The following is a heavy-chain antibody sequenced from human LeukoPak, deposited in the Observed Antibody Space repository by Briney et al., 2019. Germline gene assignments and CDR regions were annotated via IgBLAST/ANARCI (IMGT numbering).Heavy chain of an antibody. CDR2: IKPDGREK. V-gene: IGHV3-7*03. CDR1: GSTLSNYW. D-gene: IGHD5-24*01. J-gene: IGHJ4*02. Sequence: GGSLRLSCEASGSTLSNYWITWVRQAPGKGLEGVANIKPDGREKYYMPSVKGRFTISRDSAKNSFYLQMNSLRAEDTAVYYCATMASNVFEYWGQGTLVTVSS. CDR3: ATMASNVFEY.